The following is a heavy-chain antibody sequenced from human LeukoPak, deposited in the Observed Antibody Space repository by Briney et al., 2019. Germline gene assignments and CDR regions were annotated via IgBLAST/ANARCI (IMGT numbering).Heavy chain of an antibody. D-gene: IGHD1-26*01. V-gene: IGHV3-23*01. J-gene: IGHJ4*02. CDR3: AKGLKSGSDYYCDY. Sequence: GGSLRLSCAASGFTFSSYAMSWVRQAPGKGLEWVSAISGSGGSTYYAASVNGRFNISRHNSKSTLYLQMNSLRAEDTAVYDCAKGLKSGSDYYCDYGGQGTLVTVST. CDR2: ISGSGGST. CDR1: GFTFSSYA.